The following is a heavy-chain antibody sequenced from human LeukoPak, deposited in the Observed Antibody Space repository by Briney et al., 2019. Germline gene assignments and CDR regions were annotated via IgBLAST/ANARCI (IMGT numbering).Heavy chain of an antibody. CDR3: ATDYYDSSGYPDAFDI. CDR1: GYTLTELS. V-gene: IGHV1-24*01. D-gene: IGHD3-22*01. J-gene: IGHJ3*02. CDR2: FDPEDGET. Sequence: ASVKVSCKVSGYTLTELSMHWVRQAPGKGLEWMGGFDPEDGETIYAQKFQGRVTMTADTSTDTAYMELSSLRSEDTAVYYCATDYYDSSGYPDAFDIWGQGTMVTVSS.